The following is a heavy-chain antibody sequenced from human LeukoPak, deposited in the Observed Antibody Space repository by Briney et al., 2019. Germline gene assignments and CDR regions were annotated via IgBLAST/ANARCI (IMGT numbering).Heavy chain of an antibody. Sequence: GGSLRLSCAASGFTFSSYAMHWVRQAPGKGLEWVAVISYDGSNKYYADSVKGRFTISRDNSKNTLYLQMNSPRAEDTAVYYCARVSFLEWSHPFDYWGQGTLVTVSS. CDR3: ARVSFLEWSHPFDY. V-gene: IGHV3-30-3*01. J-gene: IGHJ4*02. CDR2: ISYDGSNK. CDR1: GFTFSSYA. D-gene: IGHD3-3*01.